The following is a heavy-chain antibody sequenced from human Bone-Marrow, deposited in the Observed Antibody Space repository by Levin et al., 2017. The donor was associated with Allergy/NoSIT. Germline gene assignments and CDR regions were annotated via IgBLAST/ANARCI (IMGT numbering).Heavy chain of an antibody. D-gene: IGHD3-10*01. J-gene: IGHJ4*02. CDR2: IYYSGST. CDR3: ARRGFGEFDY. V-gene: IGHV4-39*01. Sequence: SSETLSLTCTVSGGSISSSSYYWGWIRQPPGKGLEWIGSIYYSGSTYYNPSLKSRVTISVDTSKNQFSLKLSSVTAADTAVYYCARRGFGEFDYWGQGTLVTVSS. CDR1: GGSISSSSYY.